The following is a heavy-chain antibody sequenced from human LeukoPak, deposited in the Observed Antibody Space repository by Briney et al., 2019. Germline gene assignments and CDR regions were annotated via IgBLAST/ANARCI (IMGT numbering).Heavy chain of an antibody. D-gene: IGHD6-13*01. CDR3: ARLRETAAASSRLYYFDY. V-gene: IGHV4-39*07. CDR2: IYYSGST. J-gene: IGHJ4*02. Sequence: SETLSLTCTVSGGSISSSSYYWGWIRQPPGKGLEWIGSIYYSGSTYYNPSLKSRVTISVDTSKNQFSLKLSSVTAADTAVYYCARLRETAAASSRLYYFDYWGQGTLVTVSS. CDR1: GGSISSSSYY.